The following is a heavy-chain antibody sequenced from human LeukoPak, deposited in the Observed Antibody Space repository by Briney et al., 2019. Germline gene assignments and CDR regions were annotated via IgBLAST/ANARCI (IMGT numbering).Heavy chain of an antibody. D-gene: IGHD3-3*01. CDR1: GFTFSSYA. Sequence: GGSLRLSCAASGFTFSSYAMTWIRQSPGRGLEWVSSMSDIGPNTYYADSVKGRFTISRDTSKNTLLLQMNSLRAEDTALYFCARRLSLRFDAFAIWGPGTVVTVSS. CDR2: MSDIGPNT. J-gene: IGHJ3*02. V-gene: IGHV3-23*01. CDR3: ARRLSLRFDAFAI.